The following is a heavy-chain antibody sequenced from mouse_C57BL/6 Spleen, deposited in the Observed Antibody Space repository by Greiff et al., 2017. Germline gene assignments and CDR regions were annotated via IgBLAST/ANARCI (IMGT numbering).Heavy chain of an antibody. CDR1: GFTFSSYA. CDR2: ISDGGSYT. J-gene: IGHJ2*01. D-gene: IGHD1-1*01. CDR3: AREAPDYGSSYYYFDY. V-gene: IGHV5-4*01. Sequence: EVQLVESGGGLVKPGGSLKLSCAASGFTFSSYAMSWVRQTPEKRLEWVATISDGGSYTYYPDNVKGRFTISRDNAKNNLYLQMSHLKSEDTAMYYCAREAPDYGSSYYYFDYWGQGTTLTVSS.